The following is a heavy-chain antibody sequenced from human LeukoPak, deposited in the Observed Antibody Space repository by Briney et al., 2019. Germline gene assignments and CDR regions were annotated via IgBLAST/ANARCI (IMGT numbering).Heavy chain of an antibody. CDR3: AKDLGWQQPVYYGMDV. Sequence: GGSLRLSCAASGFTFTSYGMHWVRQAPGKGLEWVAVISYDGSNKYHADSVRGRFTISRDNSKNTLYLQMNSLRAEDTAVYYCAKDLGWQQPVYYGMDVWGQGTAVTVSS. V-gene: IGHV3-30*18. J-gene: IGHJ6*02. CDR1: GFTFTSYG. D-gene: IGHD6-13*01. CDR2: ISYDGSNK.